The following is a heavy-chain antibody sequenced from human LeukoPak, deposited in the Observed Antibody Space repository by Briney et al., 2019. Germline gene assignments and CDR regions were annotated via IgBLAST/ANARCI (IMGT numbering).Heavy chain of an antibody. Sequence: GGSLRLSCAASGFTFSDYNMNWVRQAPGKGLEWVSYITNGGSTIHHADSVKGRFTISSDNAKKTLYLQMNSLRAEDTAVYYCARSIGLTGGGVDVWGQGTTVTVSS. V-gene: IGHV3-11*01. D-gene: IGHD3-9*01. CDR3: ARSIGLTGGGVDV. J-gene: IGHJ6*02. CDR1: GFTFSDYN. CDR2: ITNGGSTI.